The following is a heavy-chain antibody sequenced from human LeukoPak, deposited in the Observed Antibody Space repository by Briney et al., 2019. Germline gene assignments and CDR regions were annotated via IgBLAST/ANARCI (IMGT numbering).Heavy chain of an antibody. CDR2: IKQDGSEK. CDR1: GFTSSSYW. CDR3: ARAPYCIGGSCRFDY. Sequence: GGSLRLSCAVSGFTSSSYWMSWVRQAPGKGLEWVANIKQDGSEKYYVDSVKGRFTISRDNPKTSLYLQINSLSAEDTAVYYCARAPYCIGGSCRFDYWGQGTLVTVSS. D-gene: IGHD2-15*01. J-gene: IGHJ4*02. V-gene: IGHV3-7*03.